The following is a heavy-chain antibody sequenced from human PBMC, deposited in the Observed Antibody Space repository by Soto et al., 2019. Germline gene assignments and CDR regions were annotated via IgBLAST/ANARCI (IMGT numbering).Heavy chain of an antibody. D-gene: IGHD2-2*01. Sequence: QVQLVQSGAEVKKPGASVKVSCKASGYTFTSYAMHWVRQAPGQRLEWMGWINAGNGNTKYSQKFQGRVTITRDTSASTAYMELSSLRSEDTAVYYCARDARSTSYAILPYYYMDVWGKGTAVTVSS. CDR2: INAGNGNT. J-gene: IGHJ6*03. CDR3: ARDARSTSYAILPYYYMDV. CDR1: GYTFTSYA. V-gene: IGHV1-3*01.